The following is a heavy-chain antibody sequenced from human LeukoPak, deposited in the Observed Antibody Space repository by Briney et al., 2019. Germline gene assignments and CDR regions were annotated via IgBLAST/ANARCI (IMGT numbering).Heavy chain of an antibody. D-gene: IGHD2-2*01. CDR1: GFAFSSDA. CDR2: IRGDNSII. Sequence: GGPLRLSCAASGFAFSSDAMSWVRQAPGKGLEWVSLIRGDNSIIEYADSVKGRFTISRDNSKNTLYLQMNSLRAEDTAVYYCAKGRFTSSTFDYWGQGTLVTVSS. V-gene: IGHV3-23*01. CDR3: AKGRFTSSTFDY. J-gene: IGHJ4*02.